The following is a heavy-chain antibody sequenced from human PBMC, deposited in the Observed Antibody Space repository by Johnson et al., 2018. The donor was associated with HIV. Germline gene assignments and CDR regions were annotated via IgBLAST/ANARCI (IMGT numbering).Heavy chain of an antibody. CDR3: TTEAYSSSSAAFDI. Sequence: VQLVESGGGLIQSGGSLRLSCAASGFTVSRNYMSWVRQAPGKGLEWVSVIYSDDMTYYADSVKGRFTISRVNSKNTLYLQMNSLRPEDTAVYYCTTEAYSSSSAAFDIWGHGTMVTVSS. J-gene: IGHJ3*02. CDR1: GFTVSRNY. CDR2: IYSDDMT. D-gene: IGHD6-6*01. V-gene: IGHV3-66*03.